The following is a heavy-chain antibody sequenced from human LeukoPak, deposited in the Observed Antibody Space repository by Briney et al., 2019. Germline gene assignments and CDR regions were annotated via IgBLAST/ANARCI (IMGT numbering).Heavy chain of an antibody. V-gene: IGHV3-48*01. Sequence: GGSLRLSCAASGFTFSSFGMIWVRQAPGNGLEWVSYISSSGTTITYADSVKGRFTISRDNAKNSLYLQMNSLSAEDTAVYYCARELTALDYWGQGTLVTASS. CDR1: GFTFSSFG. CDR2: ISSSGTTI. CDR3: ARELTALDY. J-gene: IGHJ4*02. D-gene: IGHD3-16*01.